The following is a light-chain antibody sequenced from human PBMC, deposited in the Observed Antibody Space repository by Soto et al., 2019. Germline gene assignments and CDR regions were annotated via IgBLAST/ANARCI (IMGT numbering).Light chain of an antibody. CDR2: GTS. J-gene: IGKJ4*01. V-gene: IGKV3-20*01. CDR1: QSFSNNH. Sequence: EIVLTQSPGTLSLSPGERVTLSCRASQSFSNNHLAWYQQKPGQAPRLLIHGTSNRATGIPDRFSGSGSGTDFTLTFSRLEPEDFAVYYCEYYGSSITFGGGTKVDI. CDR3: EYYGSSIT.